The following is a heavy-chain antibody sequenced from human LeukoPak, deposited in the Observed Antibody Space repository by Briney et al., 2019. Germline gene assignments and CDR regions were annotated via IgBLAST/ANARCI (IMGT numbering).Heavy chain of an antibody. D-gene: IGHD2-2*01. CDR3: ARLIVVVPAALDAFDI. CDR1: GYTFTSYG. V-gene: IGHV1-18*04. CDR2: ISAYNGNT. J-gene: IGHJ3*02. Sequence: ASVTVSCKASGYTFTSYGISWVRQAPGQGLEGMGWISAYNGNTNYAQKLQGRVTMTTDTSTSTAYMELRSLRSDDTAVYYCARLIVVVPAALDAFDIWGQGTMVTVSS.